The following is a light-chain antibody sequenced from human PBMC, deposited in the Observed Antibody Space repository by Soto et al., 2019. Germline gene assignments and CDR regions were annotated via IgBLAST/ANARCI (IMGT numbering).Light chain of an antibody. CDR2: GAS. J-gene: IGKJ4*01. V-gene: IGKV3-15*01. CDR3: QQYNNWPLT. Sequence: EIVLTQSPATLSVSPGERASLSCRASQSVSNNLAWYQLKPGQAPRLLIYGASTRATDIPARFSGSESGTEFTLTISSLQSEDFAVYYCQQYNNWPLTFGGGTKVDIK. CDR1: QSVSNN.